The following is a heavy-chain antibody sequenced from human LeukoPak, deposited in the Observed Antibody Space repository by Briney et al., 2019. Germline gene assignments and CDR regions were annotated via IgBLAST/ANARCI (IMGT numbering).Heavy chain of an antibody. V-gene: IGHV3-30*02. CDR1: GFTFSSYG. Sequence: GGSLRLSCAASGFTFSSYGMHWVRQAPGKGLEWVAFIRYDGSSKYYADSVKGRFTISRDNSKNTLYLQMNSLRAEDTAVYYCAKSLWVRGVFFDYWGQGTLVTVSS. J-gene: IGHJ4*02. CDR3: AKSLWVRGVFFDY. D-gene: IGHD3-10*01. CDR2: IRYDGSSK.